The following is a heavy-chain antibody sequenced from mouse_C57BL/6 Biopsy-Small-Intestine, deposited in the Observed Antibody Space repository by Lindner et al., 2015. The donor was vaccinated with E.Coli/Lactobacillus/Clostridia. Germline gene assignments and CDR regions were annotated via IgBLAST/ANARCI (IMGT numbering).Heavy chain of an antibody. CDR3: AREIDNYGKTFDY. J-gene: IGHJ4*01. V-gene: IGHV1-22*01. CDR1: GYTFTDYF. D-gene: IGHD1-1*02. CDR2: VNLNSGDT. Sequence: SVKVSCKTSGYTFTDYFMHWVRQAPGQGLEWMGWVNLNSGDTSYAQMFEGRVTMTRDTSISTAYMELSRLRSDDTAMYYCAREIDNYGKTFDYWGHGTLVTVSS.